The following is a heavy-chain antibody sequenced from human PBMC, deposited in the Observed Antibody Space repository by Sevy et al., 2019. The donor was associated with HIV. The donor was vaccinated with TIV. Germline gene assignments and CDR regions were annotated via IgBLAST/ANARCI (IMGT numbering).Heavy chain of an antibody. CDR2: IKHDGSST. CDR3: AREGVAFWSGPVDFYYGMDV. J-gene: IGHJ6*02. Sequence: GGSLRLSCAASGFTFNKYLMHWVRQVPGKGLVWVSQIKHDGSSTTYADSVKGRFTISRDNAKNTVSLALNSLRVEDTGVYFCAREGVAFWSGPVDFYYGMDVWGQGATVTVSS. V-gene: IGHV3-74*03. D-gene: IGHD3-3*01. CDR1: GFTFNKYL.